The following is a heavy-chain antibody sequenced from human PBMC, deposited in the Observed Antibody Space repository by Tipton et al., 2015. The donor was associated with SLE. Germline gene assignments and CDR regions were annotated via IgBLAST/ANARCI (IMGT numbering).Heavy chain of an antibody. CDR3: ARQGSASYDAFDI. V-gene: IGHV5-10-1*01. Sequence: QSGAEVKKPGESLRISCKGSGYSFTNYWINWVRQMPGKGLEWMGRIDPSDSYTNYSPSFQGHVTISTDKSISTAYLQWSSLKASDTAMYYCARQGSASYDAFDIWGQGTMVTVSS. CDR2: IDPSDSYT. J-gene: IGHJ3*02. CDR1: GYSFTNYW. D-gene: IGHD2-15*01.